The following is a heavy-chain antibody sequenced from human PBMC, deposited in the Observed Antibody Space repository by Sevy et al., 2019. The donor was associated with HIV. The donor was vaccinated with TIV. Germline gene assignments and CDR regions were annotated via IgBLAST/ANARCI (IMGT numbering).Heavy chain of an antibody. Sequence: ASVKVSYKTSGYIFTNSGITWVRQAPGQGLEWMGWIGVYNGNLKYAQKFQGRVTMTTDTSTSTAYMELTSLRSDDTGVYYCARAPTYHYGSATYFDYWGQGTLVTVSS. CDR1: GYIFTNSG. V-gene: IGHV1-18*01. CDR2: IGVYNGNL. D-gene: IGHD3-10*01. J-gene: IGHJ4*02. CDR3: ARAPTYHYGSATYFDY.